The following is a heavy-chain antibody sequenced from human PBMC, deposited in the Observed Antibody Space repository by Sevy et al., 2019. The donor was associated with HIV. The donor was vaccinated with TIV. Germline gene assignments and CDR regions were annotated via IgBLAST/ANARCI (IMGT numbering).Heavy chain of an antibody. J-gene: IGHJ3*02. CDR2: ISSSSYT. D-gene: IGHD3-22*01. V-gene: IGHV3-11*06. CDR3: ARDYYDSSGYSHAFDI. CDR1: GFTFSDYY. Sequence: GGSLRLSCAASGFTFSDYYMSWIRQAPGKGLEWVSYISSSSYTNYADSVKGRFTISRDNAKNSLYLQMNSLRAEDTAVYYCARDYYDSSGYSHAFDIWGQGTMVTVSS.